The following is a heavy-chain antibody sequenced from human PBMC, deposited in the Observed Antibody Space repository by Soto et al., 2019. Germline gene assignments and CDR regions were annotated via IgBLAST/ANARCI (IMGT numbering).Heavy chain of an antibody. D-gene: IGHD2-15*01. Sequence: QVQLQQSGPGLVKPSQTLSLTCAISGDSVSSNSAAWNWIRQSPSRGLEWLGRTYYRSKWYNDYTVSVKSRITITPDTSKNQFSLQLNSVTPEDTAVYYCVRAYCSGGSCWAWSNWFDPWGQGTLVTVSS. J-gene: IGHJ5*02. CDR3: VRAYCSGGSCWAWSNWFDP. CDR1: GDSVSSNSAA. V-gene: IGHV6-1*01. CDR2: TYYRSKWYN.